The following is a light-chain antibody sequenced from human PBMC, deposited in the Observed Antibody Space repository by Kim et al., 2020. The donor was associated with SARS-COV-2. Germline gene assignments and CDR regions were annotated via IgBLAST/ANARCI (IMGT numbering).Light chain of an antibody. CDR3: QQYDTLVT. V-gene: IGKV1-33*01. Sequence: DIQMTQSPSSLSASVGDRVTITCRASQDISSYLNWYQQNPGKAPKVLIHAASNLETGVPSRFSGGGSGTHFTLTISSLQPEDVATYYCQQYDTLVTFGGGTKVEIK. CDR1: QDISSY. CDR2: AAS. J-gene: IGKJ4*01.